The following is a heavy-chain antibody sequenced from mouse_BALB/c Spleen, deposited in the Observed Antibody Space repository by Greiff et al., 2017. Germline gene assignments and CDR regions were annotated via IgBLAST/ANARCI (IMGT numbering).Heavy chain of an antibody. V-gene: IGHV5-17*02. CDR3: ARYGNYAMDY. Sequence: DVMLVESGGGLVQPGGSRKLSCAASGFTFSSFGMHWVRQAPEKGLEWVAYISSGSSTIYYADTVKGRFPISRDNPKNTLFLQMTSLRSEDTAMYYCARYGNYAMDYWGQGTSVTVSS. CDR1: GFTFSSFG. J-gene: IGHJ4*01. CDR2: ISSGSSTI. D-gene: IGHD2-1*01.